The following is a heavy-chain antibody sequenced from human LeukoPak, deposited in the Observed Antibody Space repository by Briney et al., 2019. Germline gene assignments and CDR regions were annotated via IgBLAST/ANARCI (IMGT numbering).Heavy chain of an antibody. CDR3: ARRRTVATIDY. CDR1: GDSISSSGYY. J-gene: IGHJ4*02. V-gene: IGHV4-39*01. D-gene: IGHD5-12*01. Sequence: SETLSLTCGVSGDSISSSGYYWAWIRQPPGKGLEWIGSISYTGTTYYNPSLKSRLTISADTSKNQFSLKLTSVTAADTAVYYCARRRTVATIDYWGQGTLVTVSS. CDR2: ISYTGTT.